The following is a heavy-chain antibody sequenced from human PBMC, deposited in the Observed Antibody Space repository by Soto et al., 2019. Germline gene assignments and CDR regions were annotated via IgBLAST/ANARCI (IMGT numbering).Heavy chain of an antibody. CDR2: ISINGNS. V-gene: IGHV4-4*07. CDR1: GGSINDYS. Sequence: PSGTLSLTCTVSGGSINDYSRSWIRQSAGKGLEWLGRISINGNSHYHPSLRSRVTMSIETSKNQFSLNLRSVTAADTAVYYCARESGDNWTCHVDWGQGTLVTVSS. J-gene: IGHJ4*02. CDR3: ARESGDNWTCHVD. D-gene: IGHD1-20*01.